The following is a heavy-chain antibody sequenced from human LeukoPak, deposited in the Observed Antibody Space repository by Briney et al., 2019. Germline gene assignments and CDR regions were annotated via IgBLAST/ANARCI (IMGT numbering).Heavy chain of an antibody. D-gene: IGHD2-2*01. J-gene: IGHJ3*02. CDR3: ARDIFTVPARNTLDI. CDR2: INPNSSGT. CDR1: RYTFTGYY. V-gene: IGHV1-2*02. Sequence: ASVKVSCKASRYTFTGYYMHWVRQAPGQGLEWMGWINPNSSGTSYAQKFQGRVTMTRDTSINTAYMELSSPISDDTAVYYCARDIFTVPARNTLDIWGQGTMVTVSS.